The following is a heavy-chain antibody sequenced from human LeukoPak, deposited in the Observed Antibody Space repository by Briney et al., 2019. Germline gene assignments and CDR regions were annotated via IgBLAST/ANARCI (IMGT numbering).Heavy chain of an antibody. CDR3: ARGLFDH. CDR2: IKQDGSEK. V-gene: IGHV3-7*01. CDR1: GGSFSGYY. Sequence: ETLSLTCAVYGGSFSGYYWSWVRQAPGKGLEWVANIKQDGSEKYYVDSVKGRFTISRDNAKNSLYLQMNSLRAEDTAVYYCARGLFDHWGQGTLVTVSS. J-gene: IGHJ4*02.